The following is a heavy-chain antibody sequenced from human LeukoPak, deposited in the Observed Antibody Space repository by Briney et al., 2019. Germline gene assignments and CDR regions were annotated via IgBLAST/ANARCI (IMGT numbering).Heavy chain of an antibody. CDR2: INPTGGST. V-gene: IGHV1-46*01. CDR1: GYTFTSYY. CDR3: AREYYDFWSGYYQQYYYYYMDV. J-gene: IGHJ6*03. D-gene: IGHD3-3*01. Sequence: ASVKVSCKASGYTFTSYYMHWVRQAPGQGLEWMGIINPTGGSTGYAQKFQGGVTMTRDMSTSTDYMELSRLRSDDTAVYYCAREYYDFWSGYYQQYYYYYMDVWGKGTTVTVSS.